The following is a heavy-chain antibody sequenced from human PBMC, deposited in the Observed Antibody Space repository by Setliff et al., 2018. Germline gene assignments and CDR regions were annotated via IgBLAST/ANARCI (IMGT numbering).Heavy chain of an antibody. V-gene: IGHV3-23*01. CDR1: TFTFSKYA. CDR2: IHVSGGST. D-gene: IGHD2-15*01. Sequence: PGGSLRLSCVASTFTFSKYAVTWVRQAPGKGLEWVSSIHVSGGSTYYADSVKGRFTISRDNSRNTLYLQMNSLRAEDTASYYCARRLPYFGMDVWGQGTTVTVSS. CDR3: ARRLPYFGMDV. J-gene: IGHJ6*02.